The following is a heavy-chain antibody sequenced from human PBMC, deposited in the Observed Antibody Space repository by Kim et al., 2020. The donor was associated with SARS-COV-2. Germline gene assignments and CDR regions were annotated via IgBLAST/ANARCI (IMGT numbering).Heavy chain of an antibody. Sequence: GGSLRLSCAASGFTFSSYAMSWVRQAPGKGLEWVSAISGSGGSTYYADSVKGRFTISRDNSKNTLYLQMNSLRAEDTAVYYCAKDAPWNSGSYYGGEHAFDIWGQGTMVTVSA. CDR3: AKDAPWNSGSYYGGEHAFDI. J-gene: IGHJ3*02. D-gene: IGHD1-26*01. CDR1: GFTFSSYA. V-gene: IGHV3-23*01. CDR2: ISGSGGST.